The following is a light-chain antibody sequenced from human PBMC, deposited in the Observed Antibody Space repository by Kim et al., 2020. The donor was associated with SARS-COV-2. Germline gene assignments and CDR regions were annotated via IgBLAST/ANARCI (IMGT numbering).Light chain of an antibody. V-gene: IGKV3-11*01. Sequence: PGDRATLSCRASQSVSTYLAWYQHKPGQGPRLLIYDASIRATGIPDRFSGSGSGTDFTLTISSLESEDFAVYYCQQRSNWPPALTFGGGTKVDIK. CDR2: DAS. CDR3: QQRSNWPPALT. J-gene: IGKJ4*01. CDR1: QSVSTY.